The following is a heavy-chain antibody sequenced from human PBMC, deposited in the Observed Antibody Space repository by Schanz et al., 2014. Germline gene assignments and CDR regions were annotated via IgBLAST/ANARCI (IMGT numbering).Heavy chain of an antibody. CDR2: ISVYNHNK. Sequence: QVQLVQSGPEVKKPGATVKVSCKASGYIFINSGISWVRQAPGQGLEWMGGISVYNHNKEYDQKFQGRVTITTDTSTSTAYMALTDLRSDDTAVYYCARDRLFCDRDDLYYFDAWGQGTLVTVSS. V-gene: IGHV1-18*01. CDR3: ARDRLFCDRDDLYYFDA. D-gene: IGHD3-9*01. J-gene: IGHJ4*02. CDR1: GYIFINSG.